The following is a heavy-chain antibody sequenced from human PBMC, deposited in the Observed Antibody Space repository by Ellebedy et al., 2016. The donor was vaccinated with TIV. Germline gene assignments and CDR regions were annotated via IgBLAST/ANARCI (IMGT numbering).Heavy chain of an antibody. CDR2: IYYSGST. D-gene: IGHD5-12*01. CDR1: GYSISRGSY. V-gene: IGHV4-38-2*02. Sequence: SETLSLTCTLAGYSISRGSYWGWIRQPPGKGLEWIGNIYYSGSTYYTPSLKSRVTISVDTSKNQFSLKMNSVTAADTAVYYCARVGYSGYDWPYWGQGTLVTVSS. J-gene: IGHJ4*02. CDR3: ARVGYSGYDWPY.